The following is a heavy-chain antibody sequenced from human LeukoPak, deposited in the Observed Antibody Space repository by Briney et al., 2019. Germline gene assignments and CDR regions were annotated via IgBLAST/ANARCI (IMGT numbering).Heavy chain of an antibody. CDR3: ARDLCSSTSCRVGIDY. J-gene: IGHJ4*02. D-gene: IGHD2-2*01. CDR1: GYTFTSYG. CDR2: ISAYNGNT. V-gene: IGHV1-18*01. Sequence: EASVKVSCKASGYTFTSYGISWVRRAPGQGLEWMGLISAYNGNTNYAQKLQGRVTMTTDTSTSTAYMELRSLRSDDTAVYYCARDLCSSTSCRVGIDYWGQGTLVTVSS.